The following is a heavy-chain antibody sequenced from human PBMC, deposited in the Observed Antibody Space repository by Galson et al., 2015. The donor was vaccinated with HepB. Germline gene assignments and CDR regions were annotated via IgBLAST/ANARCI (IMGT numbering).Heavy chain of an antibody. D-gene: IGHD3-22*01. CDR3: ARGLYYYDSSGNY. V-gene: IGHV3-66*02. CDR1: GFTVSSNY. Sequence: SLRLSCAASGFTVSSNYMSWVRQAPGKGLEWVSVIYSGGSTYYADSVKGRFTISRDNSKNTLYLQMNSLRAEDTAVYYCARGLYYYDSSGNYRGQGTLVTVSS. CDR2: IYSGGST. J-gene: IGHJ4*02.